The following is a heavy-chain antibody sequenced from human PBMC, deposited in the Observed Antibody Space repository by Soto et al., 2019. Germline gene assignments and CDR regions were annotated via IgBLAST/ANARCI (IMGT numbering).Heavy chain of an antibody. CDR3: ARDRRYCSSTSCYKDAFDI. V-gene: IGHV1-69*08. Sequence: QVQLVQSGAEVKKPGSSVKVSCKASGGTFSSYTISWVRQAPGQGLEWMGRIITILGIANYAQKFQGRVTITADKSTSTAYMELSSLRSEDTAVYYCARDRRYCSSTSCYKDAFDIWGQGTIVAVSS. J-gene: IGHJ3*02. CDR1: GGTFSSYT. D-gene: IGHD2-2*01. CDR2: IITILGIA.